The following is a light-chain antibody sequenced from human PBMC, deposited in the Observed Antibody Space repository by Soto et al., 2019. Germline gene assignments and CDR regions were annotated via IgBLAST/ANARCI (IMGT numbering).Light chain of an antibody. J-gene: IGKJ1*01. CDR3: QQYSQWPRT. Sequence: EIVMTQSPATLSVSPGERATLSCRASQSVSSNLAWYQQKPGQPPRLLIYGASTRATGIPARFGGGGSGTEFTLTISSLQSEDFAVYYCQQYSQWPRTLGQGTKVDIK. CDR2: GAS. CDR1: QSVSSN. V-gene: IGKV3-15*01.